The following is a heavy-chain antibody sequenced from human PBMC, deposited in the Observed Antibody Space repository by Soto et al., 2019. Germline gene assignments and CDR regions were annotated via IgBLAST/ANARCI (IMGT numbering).Heavy chain of an antibody. CDR1: GFTFSSYA. CDR2: ISGSGGST. Sequence: EVQLLESGGGLVQPGGSLRLSCAASGFTFSSYAMSWVRQAPGKGLEWVSAISGSGGSTYYADSVKGRFTISRDNSKNPLYLQMNSLRAEDTAVYYCAKYSSSWVSEGDVSYYGMDGLGQGTTVTVSS. CDR3: AKYSSSWVSEGDVSYYGMDG. V-gene: IGHV3-23*01. J-gene: IGHJ6*02. D-gene: IGHD6-13*01.